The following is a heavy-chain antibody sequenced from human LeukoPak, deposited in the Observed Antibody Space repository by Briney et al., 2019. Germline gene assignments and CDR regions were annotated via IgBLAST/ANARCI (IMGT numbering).Heavy chain of an antibody. CDR3: ARVETVTRYFEL. J-gene: IGHJ2*01. V-gene: IGHV4-39*07. D-gene: IGHD4-17*01. CDR2: IYYSGST. CDR1: GGSISSSSYY. Sequence: PSETLSLTCTVSGGSISSSSYYWGWIRQPPGKGLEWIGSIYYSGSTYYNPSLKSRVTISVDTSKNQFSLKLSSVTAADTAVYYCARVETVTRYFELWGRGTLVTVSS.